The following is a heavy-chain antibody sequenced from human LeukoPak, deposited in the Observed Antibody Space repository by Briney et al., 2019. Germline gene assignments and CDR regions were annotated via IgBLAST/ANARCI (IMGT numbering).Heavy chain of an antibody. V-gene: IGHV1-58*02. CDR3: AAPPALEAVAYGGPGDY. CDR1: GFTFTSSA. J-gene: IGHJ4*02. CDR2: IVVGSGNT. Sequence: GTSVKVSCKASGFTFTSSAMQWVRQARGQRLEWIGWIVVGSGNTNYAQKFQERVTITRDMSTSTAYMELSSLRSEDPAVYYCAAPPALEAVAYGGPGDYWGQGTLVPVSP. D-gene: IGHD4/OR15-4a*01.